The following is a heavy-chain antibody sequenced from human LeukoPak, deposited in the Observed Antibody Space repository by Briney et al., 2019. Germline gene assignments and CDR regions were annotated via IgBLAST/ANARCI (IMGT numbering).Heavy chain of an antibody. CDR1: GFTFDDYA. D-gene: IGHD4-17*01. V-gene: IGHV3-9*01. CDR3: AKLLTTTAPWCFDL. CDR2: ISWNSGSI. Sequence: GGSLRLSCAAYGFTFDDYAMHWVRQAPGKGLEWVSGISWNSGSIGYADSVKGRFTISRDNAKNSLYLQMNSLRAEDTALYYCAKLLTTTAPWCFDLWGRGTLVTVSS. J-gene: IGHJ2*01.